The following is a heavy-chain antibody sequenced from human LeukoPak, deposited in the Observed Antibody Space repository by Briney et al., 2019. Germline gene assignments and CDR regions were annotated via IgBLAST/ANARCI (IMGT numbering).Heavy chain of an antibody. CDR2: ISSGSSYI. V-gene: IGHV3-21*01. CDR3: ARYAIGSGWFFDY. J-gene: IGHJ4*02. D-gene: IGHD6-19*01. Sequence: GGSLRPSCAVSGFTFSSCSMSWVRQAPGMGLEWVSYISSGSSYIYYADSVKGRFTISRDNAKNSLFLQMNSLRAEDTAVYYCARYAIGSGWFFDYWGQGTLVTASS. CDR1: GFTFSSCS.